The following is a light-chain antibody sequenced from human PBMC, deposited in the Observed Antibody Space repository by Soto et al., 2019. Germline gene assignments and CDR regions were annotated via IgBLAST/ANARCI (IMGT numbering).Light chain of an antibody. CDR1: QSVSSSY. CDR2: GAS. J-gene: IGKJ1*01. V-gene: IGKV3-20*01. Sequence: EIVLTQSPGTLSLSPGERATLSCRASQSVSSSYLAWYQQKPGQAPRLLILGASSRATGIPDRFSGSGSGTDFTLTISRLEPEDFAVYYCQYYGTSLWTFGQGTKVDIK. CDR3: QYYGTSLWT.